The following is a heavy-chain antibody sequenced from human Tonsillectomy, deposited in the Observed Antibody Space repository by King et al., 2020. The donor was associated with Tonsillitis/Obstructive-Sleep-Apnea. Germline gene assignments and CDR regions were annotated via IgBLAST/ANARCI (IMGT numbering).Heavy chain of an antibody. V-gene: IGHV4-39*01. Sequence: QLQESGPGLVKPSETLSLTCTVSGGSISNSNYYWGWIRQPPGKGLEWLGSVYYSGGTYYNPSLKSRVTISVDTSTNQFSLKLRSVTAADTAVYYCARHTGGGSYHYFDYWGQGTLVTVPS. CDR3: ARHTGGGSYHYFDY. CDR1: GGSISNSNYY. J-gene: IGHJ4*02. D-gene: IGHD3-16*01. CDR2: VYYSGGT.